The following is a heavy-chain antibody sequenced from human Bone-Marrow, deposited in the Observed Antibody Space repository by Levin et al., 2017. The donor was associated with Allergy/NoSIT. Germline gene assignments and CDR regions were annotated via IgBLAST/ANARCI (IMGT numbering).Heavy chain of an antibody. V-gene: IGHV3-74*01. J-gene: IGHJ4*02. CDR3: ATGDRYGGV. CDR2: IKTDGSST. D-gene: IGHD4-23*01. CDR1: GLTLSNYW. Sequence: GGSLRLSCVVSGLTLSNYWMHWVRQVPGKGLEWVSRIKTDGSSTDNADSLMGRFTISRDNAKKTVFLHLHRLRVEDTAVYFCATGDRYGGVWGQGTLVTVSS.